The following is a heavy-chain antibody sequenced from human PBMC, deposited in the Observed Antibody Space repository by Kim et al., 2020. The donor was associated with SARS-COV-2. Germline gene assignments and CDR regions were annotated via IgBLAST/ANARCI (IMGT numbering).Heavy chain of an antibody. V-gene: IGHV3-30*04. CDR1: GFTFSTYA. Sequence: GGSLRLSCAASGFTFSTYAMHWVRQTPGKGLEWVAVISYDGNNKYYVDSVKGRFTISRDNSKNTLYLQMNSLRADDTAVYYCASGKNQETIFGVPDYWGQGTLVTVSS. CDR2: ISYDGNNK. CDR3: ASGKNQETIFGVPDY. D-gene: IGHD3-3*01. J-gene: IGHJ4*02.